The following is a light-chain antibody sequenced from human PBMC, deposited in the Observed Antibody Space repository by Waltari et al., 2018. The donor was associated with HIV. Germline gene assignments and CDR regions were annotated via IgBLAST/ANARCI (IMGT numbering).Light chain of an antibody. Sequence: DIQMTQSPSTLSASSGDSVTITCRASQNVSSWLAWYQQKSGKAPKLLIYKASALEFGVPSRFSGSGSGADFTLVISSLQPDDFATYYCQQYTTFPWTFGQGTKVEIK. CDR3: QQYTTFPWT. CDR2: KAS. J-gene: IGKJ1*01. CDR1: QNVSSW. V-gene: IGKV1-5*03.